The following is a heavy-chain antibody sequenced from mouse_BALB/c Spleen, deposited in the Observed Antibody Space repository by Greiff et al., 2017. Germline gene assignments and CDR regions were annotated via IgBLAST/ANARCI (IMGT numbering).Heavy chain of an antibody. CDR3: ARGVYDYGGFAY. V-gene: IGHV5-6-5*01. CDR2: ISSGGST. J-gene: IGHJ3*01. D-gene: IGHD2-4*01. CDR1: GFTFSSYA. Sequence: EVQLQESGGGLVKPGGSLKLSCAASGFTFSSYAMSWVRQTPEKRLEWVASISSGGSTYYPDSVKGRFTISRDNARNILYLQMSSLRSEDTAMYYCARGVYDYGGFAYWGQGTLVTVSA.